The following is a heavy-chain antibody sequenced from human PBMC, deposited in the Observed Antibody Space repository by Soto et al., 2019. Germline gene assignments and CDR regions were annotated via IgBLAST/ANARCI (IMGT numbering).Heavy chain of an antibody. D-gene: IGHD3-16*02. J-gene: IGHJ4*02. Sequence: QVQLQQWGAGLLKPSETLSLTCAVYGGSFSGYYWSWIRQPPGKGLEWIGEINHSGSTNYNPSLKSRVTISVDTSKNQFSLKLSSVTAADTAVYYCARGVVWDYVWGSYRRHYFDYWGQGTLVTVSS. CDR2: INHSGST. V-gene: IGHV4-34*01. CDR1: GGSFSGYY. CDR3: ARGVVWDYVWGSYRRHYFDY.